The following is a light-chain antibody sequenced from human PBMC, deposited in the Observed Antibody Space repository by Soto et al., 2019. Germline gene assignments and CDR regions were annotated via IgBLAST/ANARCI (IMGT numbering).Light chain of an antibody. J-gene: IGLJ2*01. Sequence: QSALTQPPSASGSPGQSVTISCTGTSSDIGDYNYVSWYQRHPGKDPKLIIYEVSKRPSGVPDRVSGSKSGNTASLTVSGLQAEDEADYCCSSYARSNIHVLFGGETKLTVL. CDR1: SSDIGDYNY. CDR3: SSYARSNIHVL. V-gene: IGLV2-8*01. CDR2: EVS.